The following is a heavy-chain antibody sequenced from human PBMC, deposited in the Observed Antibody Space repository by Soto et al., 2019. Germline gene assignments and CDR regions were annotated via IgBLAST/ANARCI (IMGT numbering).Heavy chain of an antibody. D-gene: IGHD3-3*01. CDR2: IIPIFGTA. CDR1: GGTFSSYA. Sequence: SVKVSCKASGGTFSSYAISWVRQAPGQGLEWMGGIIPIFGTANYAQKFQGRVTMTRDTSRSTVYMELRSLRSDDTAVYYCARSSGGNFGIIIEGSNWFDPWGQGTLVTVSS. V-gene: IGHV1-69*05. J-gene: IGHJ5*02. CDR3: ARSSGGNFGIIIEGSNWFDP.